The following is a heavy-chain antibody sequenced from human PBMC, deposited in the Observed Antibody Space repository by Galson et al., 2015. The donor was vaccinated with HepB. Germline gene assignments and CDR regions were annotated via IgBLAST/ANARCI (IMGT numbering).Heavy chain of an antibody. V-gene: IGHV3-23*01. J-gene: IGHJ4*02. CDR1: GFTFNSYA. Sequence: SLRLSCAASGFTFNSYAMSWVRQAPGKGLEWVSAISGSGDRTFYADSVKGRFTISRDSSKNTLYLQMNTLRAEDTAIYYCAKDHFGGNSYGLHNAYWGQGTLVTVSS. D-gene: IGHD4-23*01. CDR2: ISGSGDRT. CDR3: AKDHFGGNSYGLHNAY.